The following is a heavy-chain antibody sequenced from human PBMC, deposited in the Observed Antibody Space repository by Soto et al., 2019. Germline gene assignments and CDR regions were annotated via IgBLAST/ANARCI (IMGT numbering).Heavy chain of an antibody. CDR1: GYTFTSYA. V-gene: IGHV1-3*01. D-gene: IGHD2-2*01. Sequence: ASVKVSCKASGYTFTSYAMHWVRQAPGQRLEWMGWINAGNGNTKYSQKFQGRVTITRDTSASTAHMELSSLRSEDTAVYYCATDSPKYCSSTSCFKWGWFDPWGQGTLVTVSS. J-gene: IGHJ5*02. CDR3: ATDSPKYCSSTSCFKWGWFDP. CDR2: INAGNGNT.